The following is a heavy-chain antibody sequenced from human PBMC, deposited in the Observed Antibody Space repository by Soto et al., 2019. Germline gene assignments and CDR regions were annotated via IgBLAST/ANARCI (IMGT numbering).Heavy chain of an antibody. CDR3: ARDFRRDGYNCLDY. CDR2: IIPIFGTA. D-gene: IGHD5-12*01. Sequence: SVKVSCKASGGTFSSYAISWVRQAPGQGLEWMGGIIPIFGTANYAQKFQGRVTITADESTSTAYMELSSLRSEDTAVYYCARDFRRDGYNCLDYWGQGTLVTVAS. V-gene: IGHV1-69*13. CDR1: GGTFSSYA. J-gene: IGHJ4*02.